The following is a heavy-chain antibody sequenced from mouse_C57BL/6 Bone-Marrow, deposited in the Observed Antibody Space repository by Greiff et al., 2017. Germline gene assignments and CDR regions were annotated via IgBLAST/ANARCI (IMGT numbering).Heavy chain of an antibody. D-gene: IGHD1-1*01. J-gene: IGHJ2*01. CDR2: VNPSNGGT. CDR1: GYTFTSYW. V-gene: IGHV1-53*01. Sequence: QVQLQQPGTELVKPGASVQLSCKASGYTFTSYWMHWVKQGPGQGLEGIGNVNPSNGGTNYNEKFKSKATLNVDKSSSTAYMQLSSLTSEDSAVYYCARSDYGSSFDYWGQGTTLTVSS. CDR3: ARSDYGSSFDY.